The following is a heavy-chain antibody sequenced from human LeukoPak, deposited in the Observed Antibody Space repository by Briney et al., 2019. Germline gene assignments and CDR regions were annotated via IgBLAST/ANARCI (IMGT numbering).Heavy chain of an antibody. D-gene: IGHD3-3*01. CDR2: IYTSGST. CDR3: ARDWGWDFWSGPHAFDI. Sequence: KTSQTLSLTCTVSGGSISSGSYYWSWIRQPAGKGLEWIGRIYTSGSTNYNPSLKSRVTISVDTSKNQFSLELSSVTAADTAVYYCARDWGWDFWSGPHAFDIWGQGTMVTVSS. CDR1: GGSISSGSYY. V-gene: IGHV4-61*02. J-gene: IGHJ3*02.